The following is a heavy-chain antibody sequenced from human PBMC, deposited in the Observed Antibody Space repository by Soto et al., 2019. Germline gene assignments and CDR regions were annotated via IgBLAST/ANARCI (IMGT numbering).Heavy chain of an antibody. V-gene: IGHV4-39*01. J-gene: IGHJ4*02. D-gene: IGHD5-18*01. CDR2: IDYTGNT. CDR1: GGSISSSSYY. CDR3: ARINKGYGTDS. Sequence: ETLSLTCTVSGGSISSSSYYWGCIRQPPGKGLEWIASIDYTGNTFYNPFLTSRVTISVDTSKNQFSLKVTSVTAADTAVYYCARINKGYGTDSWGQGTLVTVSS.